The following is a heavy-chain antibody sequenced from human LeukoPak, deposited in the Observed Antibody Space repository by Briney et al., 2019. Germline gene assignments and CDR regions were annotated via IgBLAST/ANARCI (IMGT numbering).Heavy chain of an antibody. D-gene: IGHD3-9*01. CDR2: ISGSGGST. Sequence: GGSLRLSCAASGFTFSSYAMSWVRQAPGKGLEWVSAISGSGGSTYYADSVKGRFTVSRDNSKNTLYLQMNSLRAEDTAVYYCAKFVTGYSIVDAFDIWGQGAMVTVSS. J-gene: IGHJ3*02. CDR1: GFTFSSYA. CDR3: AKFVTGYSIVDAFDI. V-gene: IGHV3-23*01.